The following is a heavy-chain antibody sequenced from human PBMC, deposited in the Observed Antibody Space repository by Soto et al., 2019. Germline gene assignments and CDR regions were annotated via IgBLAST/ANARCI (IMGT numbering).Heavy chain of an antibody. J-gene: IGHJ4*02. CDR1: GGSFSGYY. Sequence: SETLSLTCAVYGGSFSGYYWSWIRQPPGKGLEWIGEINHSGSTNYNPSLKSRVTISVDTSKNQFSLKLSSVTAADTAVYYCARGGGYCSSTSCYRWGYYFDYWGRGTLVTVSS. D-gene: IGHD2-2*02. CDR3: ARGGGYCSSTSCYRWGYYFDY. V-gene: IGHV4-34*01. CDR2: INHSGST.